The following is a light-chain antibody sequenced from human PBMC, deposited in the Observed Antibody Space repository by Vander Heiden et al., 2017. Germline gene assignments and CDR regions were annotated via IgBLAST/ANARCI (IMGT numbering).Light chain of an antibody. CDR2: EVT. CDR3: NSYAGSNIFE. V-gene: IGLV2-8*01. J-gene: IGLJ2*01. CDR1: SSDVGGYNY. Sequence: QSALTQPPSASVSPGQSVTISCTGTSSDVGGYNYVSWYRQHPGKAPKLIIYEVTKRPSGVPDRFSGSKSGNTASLTVSGPQAEDEADYYCNSYAGSNIFEFGGGTKLTVL.